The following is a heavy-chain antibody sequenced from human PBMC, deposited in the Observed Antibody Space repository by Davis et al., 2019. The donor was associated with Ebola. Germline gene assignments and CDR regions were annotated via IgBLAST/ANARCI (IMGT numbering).Heavy chain of an antibody. CDR1: GGSFSGYY. CDR2: INHSGST. CDR3: ARGGRYCSSTSCYFDWFDP. Sequence: SETLSLTCAVSGGSFSGYYWSWIRQPPGKGLEWIGEINHSGSTNYNPSLKSRVTISVDTSKNQFSLKLSSVTAADTAVYYCARGGRYCSSTSCYFDWFDPWGQGTLVTVSS. D-gene: IGHD2-2*01. J-gene: IGHJ5*02. V-gene: IGHV4-34*01.